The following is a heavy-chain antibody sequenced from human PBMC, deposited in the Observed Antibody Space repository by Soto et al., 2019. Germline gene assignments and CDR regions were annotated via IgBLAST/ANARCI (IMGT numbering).Heavy chain of an antibody. D-gene: IGHD6-25*01. CDR2: VNPNTGLT. V-gene: IGHV1-2*02. CDR3: TTLRLDP. J-gene: IGHJ5*02. CDR1: GYTFTAFY. Sequence: QVQLVQSGAEVKKPGASVKVSCQASGYTFTAFYMNWVRQAPGQGLEWMGWVNPNTGLTKYAQKFRDRVTMTRDTSINTAYMELSGLTSDDTAVYYCTTLRLDPWGQGTLVTVSS.